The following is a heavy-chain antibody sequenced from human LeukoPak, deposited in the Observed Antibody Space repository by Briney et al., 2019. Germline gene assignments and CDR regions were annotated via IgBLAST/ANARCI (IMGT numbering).Heavy chain of an antibody. CDR2: ISSSSSTI. CDR3: ARRFSSSSCYSDY. CDR1: GFTFSSYG. V-gene: IGHV3-48*04. D-gene: IGHD2-2*01. J-gene: IGHJ4*02. Sequence: PGGSLRLSCAASGFTFSSYGMNWVRQAPGKGLEWVSYISSSSSTIFYADSVKGRFTISRDNAKNSLYLQMNSLRPEDTAVYYCARRFSSSSCYSDYWGQGTQVTVSS.